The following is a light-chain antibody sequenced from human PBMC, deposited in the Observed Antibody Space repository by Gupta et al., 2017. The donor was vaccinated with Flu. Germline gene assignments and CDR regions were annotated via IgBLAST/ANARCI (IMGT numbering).Light chain of an antibody. J-gene: IGKJ1*01. CDR1: QSISTY. CDR2: AAS. CDR3: QHTDNISWT. V-gene: IGKV1-39*01. Sequence: DIQMTQSPSSLSASVGDRVTITCRASQSISTYLNWYQQKPGRAPKLLISAASRMKSAVPSRFSGSGSGTEFTLTISRRQHEDFVIFYCQHTDNISWTFGQGTKVEIK.